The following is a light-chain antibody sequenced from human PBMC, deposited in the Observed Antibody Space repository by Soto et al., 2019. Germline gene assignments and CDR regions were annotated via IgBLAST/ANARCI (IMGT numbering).Light chain of an antibody. Sequence: DVQMTQSPSSLSAFVGDRVTITCRASQGIAPYLAWFQQKPGKVPKLLIYATSTLQSGVPSRFSGSGSGTDFTLTINSLHPEDVGTYYCEKYNSAPRTFGGVTKVDIK. CDR2: ATS. CDR3: EKYNSAPRT. J-gene: IGKJ4*01. CDR1: QGIAPY. V-gene: IGKV1-27*01.